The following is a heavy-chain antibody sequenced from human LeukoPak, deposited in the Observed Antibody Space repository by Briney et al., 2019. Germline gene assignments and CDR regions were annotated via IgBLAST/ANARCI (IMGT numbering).Heavy chain of an antibody. J-gene: IGHJ4*02. Sequence: GGSLRLSCAASGFTFSSYAMSWVRQAPGKGLEWVSAISGSGGSTYYADSVKGRFTISRDNSKNTLYLQMNSLRAEDTAVYYCAKKYYYDSSGYKNYYFDYWGQGTLVTVSS. V-gene: IGHV3-23*01. CDR1: GFTFSSYA. CDR3: AKKYYYDSSGYKNYYFDY. D-gene: IGHD3-22*01. CDR2: ISGSGGST.